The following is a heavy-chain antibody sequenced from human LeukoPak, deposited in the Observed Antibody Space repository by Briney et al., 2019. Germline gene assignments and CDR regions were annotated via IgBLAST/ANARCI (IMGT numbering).Heavy chain of an antibody. CDR2: INYSGST. Sequence: PSETLSLTCAVYGGSFSGYYWSWIRQPPGKGLEWIGEINYSGSTNYNPSLKSRVTISVDTSKNQFSLKLSSVPAADTAVYYCARASGSGSYSDYWGQGTLVTVSS. V-gene: IGHV4-34*01. J-gene: IGHJ4*02. CDR1: GGSFSGYY. D-gene: IGHD3-10*01. CDR3: ARASGSGSYSDY.